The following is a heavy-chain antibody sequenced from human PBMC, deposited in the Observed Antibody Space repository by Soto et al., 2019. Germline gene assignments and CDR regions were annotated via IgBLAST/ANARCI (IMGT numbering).Heavy chain of an antibody. D-gene: IGHD3-10*01. CDR3: AKGRGGSGSLTPRVDF. J-gene: IGHJ4*02. CDR2: ISGGGDTT. CDR1: GFTFNNYA. Sequence: EVQLLESGGGLVQPGGSLRLSCAASGFTFNNYAMTWVRQAPGKGLEWVSAISGGGDTTSYADSVNGRVTVSRDGSKNTLALQMSSLRAEDTALYYCAKGRGGSGSLTPRVDFWGQGTLVTVSS. V-gene: IGHV3-23*01.